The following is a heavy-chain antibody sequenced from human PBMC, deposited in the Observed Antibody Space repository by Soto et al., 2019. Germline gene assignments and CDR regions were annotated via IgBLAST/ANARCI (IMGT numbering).Heavy chain of an antibody. CDR2: IYHSGQT. J-gene: IGHJ4*02. CDR1: GDSIISTILY. V-gene: IGHV4-39*01. Sequence: ETLSLTFTFSGDSIISTILYFVLIRQPPGNGLEWIVKIYHSGQTYYKPSLKSRVTLSVDTSQNQFSMKLTSVNAADTHVYYCARLYPPRSVFDKCGQPTLV. D-gene: IGHD2-2*01. CDR3: ARLYPPRSVFDK.